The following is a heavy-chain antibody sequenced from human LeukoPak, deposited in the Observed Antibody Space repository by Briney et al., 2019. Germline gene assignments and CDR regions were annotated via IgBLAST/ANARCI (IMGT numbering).Heavy chain of an antibody. J-gene: IGHJ5*02. CDR3: ARERRLGYDSSGYSLYNWFDP. V-gene: IGHV3-74*01. CDR2: INSDGSST. Sequence: GGSRRLSCAASGFTFSSYWMHWVRQAPGKGLVWVSRINSDGSSTSYADSVKGRFTISRDNAKNTLYLQMNSLRAEDTAVYYCARERRLGYDSSGYSLYNWFDPWGQGTLVTVSS. CDR1: GFTFSSYW. D-gene: IGHD3-22*01.